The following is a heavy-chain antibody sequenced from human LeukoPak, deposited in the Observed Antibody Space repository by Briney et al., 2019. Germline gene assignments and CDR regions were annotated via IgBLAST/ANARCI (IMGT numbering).Heavy chain of an antibody. D-gene: IGHD6-13*01. J-gene: IGHJ4*02. CDR1: GYTFTNYG. V-gene: IGHV1-18*01. CDR2: ISAYNGNT. CDR3: ARDQTLVAYSSTWFDY. Sequence: ASVKVSCKASGYTFTNYGISWVRLAPGQGLEWMGWISAYNGNTDYAQNLQGRVTMTTDTLTSTAYMELRSLRSDDTAVYYCARDQTLVAYSSTWFDYWGQGTPVTVSS.